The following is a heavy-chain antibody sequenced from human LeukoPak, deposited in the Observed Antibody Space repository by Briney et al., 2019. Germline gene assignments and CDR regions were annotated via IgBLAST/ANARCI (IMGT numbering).Heavy chain of an antibody. CDR3: ARDSIGSTWYVI. J-gene: IGHJ3*02. CDR2: IYTGGRT. Sequence: SETLSLTCTVSGGSIGSGTYYWSWIRQPAGKGLEWIGRIYTGGRTNYKPSLKSRVSISVDMSKNQFSLKLNSVTAADTAVYYCARDSIGSTWYVIWGQGTLVTVSS. CDR1: GGSIGSGTYY. D-gene: IGHD6-13*01. V-gene: IGHV4-61*02.